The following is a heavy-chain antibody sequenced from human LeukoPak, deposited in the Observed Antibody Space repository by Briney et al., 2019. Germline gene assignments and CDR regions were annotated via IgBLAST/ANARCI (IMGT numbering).Heavy chain of an antibody. J-gene: IGHJ5*01. CDR3: ARSNNWYDY. V-gene: IGHV5-51*01. CDR1: GSSFTTYW. Sequence: GESLKISCKGSGSSFTTYWIAWVRQMPGKGLEWMGIIYPGDSDIRYSPSFQGQVTISADKSINTAYLQWSSLRASDTAMYYCARSNNWYDYWGQGTLVTVSS. CDR2: IYPGDSDI.